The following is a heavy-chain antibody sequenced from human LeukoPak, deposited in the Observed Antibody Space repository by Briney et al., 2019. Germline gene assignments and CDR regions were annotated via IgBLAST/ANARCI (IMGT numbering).Heavy chain of an antibody. CDR3: AKDHSKIQPFDY. D-gene: IGHD5-18*01. CDR2: ISSSSTYI. J-gene: IGHJ4*02. Sequence: GGSLRLSCAASGFTFSSYSMNWVRQAPWKGLEWVSSISSSSTYIYYADSLKGRFTISRDNSKNTLYLQMNSLRAEDTAVYYCAKDHSKIQPFDYWGQGTLVTVSS. V-gene: IGHV3-21*01. CDR1: GFTFSSYS.